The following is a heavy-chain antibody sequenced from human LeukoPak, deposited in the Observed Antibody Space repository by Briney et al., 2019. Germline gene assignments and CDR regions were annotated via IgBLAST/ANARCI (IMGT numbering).Heavy chain of an antibody. CDR2: INPNNGGT. CDR3: TRGTVSDAFDI. CDR1: GYTFSGYY. V-gene: IGHV1-2*06. D-gene: IGHD4-17*01. Sequence: GASVKVSCKASGYTFSGYYMHWVRQAPGQGLEWMGRINPNNGGTNYAQNFQGRVTMTWDTSISAAYMELSRLRSDDTAVYYRTRGTVSDAFDIWGQGTMVTVSS. J-gene: IGHJ3*02.